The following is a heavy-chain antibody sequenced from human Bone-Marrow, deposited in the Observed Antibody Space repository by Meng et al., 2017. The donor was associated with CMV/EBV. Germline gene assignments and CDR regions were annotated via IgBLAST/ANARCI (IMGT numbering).Heavy chain of an antibody. V-gene: IGHV1-69*02. D-gene: IGHD2-2*01. CDR2: ITPVVGIP. CDR1: FSSET. CDR3: ATSQCYSTNCRDAYNWFDS. J-gene: IGHJ5*01. Sequence: FSSETISWVRQAPGHGLEWMGRITPVVGIPRYAKRFQDRVTITADKFTTTTDMELSNLGSEDTAVYYCATSQCYSTNCRDAYNWFDSWGQGTLVTVSS.